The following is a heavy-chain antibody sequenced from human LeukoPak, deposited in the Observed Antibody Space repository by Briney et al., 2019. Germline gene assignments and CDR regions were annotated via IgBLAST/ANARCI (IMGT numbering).Heavy chain of an antibody. CDR1: GFTFSSYW. J-gene: IGHJ5*02. CDR2: INHSGST. V-gene: IGHV4-34*01. CDR3: ARGADIVVVPAAKWFDP. Sequence: GSLRLSCAASGFTFSSYWMSWIRQPPGKGLEWIGEINHSGSTNYNPSLKSRVTISVDTSKNQFSLKLSSVTAADTAVYYCARGADIVVVPAAKWFDPWGQGTLVTVSS. D-gene: IGHD2-2*01.